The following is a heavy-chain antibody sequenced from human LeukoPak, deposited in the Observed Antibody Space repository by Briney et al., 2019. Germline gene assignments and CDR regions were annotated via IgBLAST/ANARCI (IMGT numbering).Heavy chain of an antibody. V-gene: IGHV3-30-3*01. D-gene: IGHD6-13*01. CDR2: ISYDGSNK. CDR3: ARVAAAGTDFDY. CDR1: GFTFSSYA. J-gene: IGHJ4*02. Sequence: GGSLRLSCAASGFTFSSYAMHWVRQAPGRGLEWVAVISYDGSNKYYADSVKGRFTISRDNSKNTLYLQMNSLRAEDTAVYYCARVAAAGTDFDYWGQGTLVTVSS.